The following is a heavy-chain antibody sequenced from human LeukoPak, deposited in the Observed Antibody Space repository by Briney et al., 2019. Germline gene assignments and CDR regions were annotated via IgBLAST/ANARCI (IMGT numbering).Heavy chain of an antibody. J-gene: IGHJ3*02. CDR1: GYTFTGYY. CDR3: ARDWRDAFDI. V-gene: IGHV1-2*02. CDR2: INPGSGDT. D-gene: IGHD1-1*01. Sequence: ASVKVSCKASGYTFTGYYMHWVRQAPGQGLEWMGWINPGSGDTNYAQKFQGRVTMTRDTSISTAYMELSRLKSDDTAVYYCARDWRDAFDIWGQGTMVTVSS.